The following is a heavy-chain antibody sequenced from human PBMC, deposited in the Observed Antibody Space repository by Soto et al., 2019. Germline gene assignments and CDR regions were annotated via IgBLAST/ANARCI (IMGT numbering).Heavy chain of an antibody. CDR2: MNPNSGNT. CDR3: ARERSAAGTGWFDP. V-gene: IGHV1-8*01. Sequence: QVQLVQSGAEVKKPGASVKVSCKASGYTFTSYDINWVRQATGQGLEWMGWMNPNSGNTGYAQKFQGRVTMTRNTTXSTAYRELSSLRSEDTAVYFCARERSAAGTGWFDPWGQGTLVTVSS. D-gene: IGHD6-13*01. CDR1: GYTFTSYD. J-gene: IGHJ5*02.